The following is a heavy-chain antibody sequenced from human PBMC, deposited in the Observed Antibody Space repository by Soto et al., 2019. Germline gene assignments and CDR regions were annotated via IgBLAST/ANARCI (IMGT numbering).Heavy chain of an antibody. Sequence: GGSLRLSCVVSGFTLSNYYMDWVRQAPRKGLEWVGRTRNKANSYTTEYAASVKGRFTISRDDSKNSLYLQMNNLKTEDTAVYYCARGYGSWYAFDLWGKGTMVTVS. CDR3: ARGYGSWYAFDL. CDR1: GFTLSNYY. V-gene: IGHV3-72*01. J-gene: IGHJ3*01. D-gene: IGHD3-10*01. CDR2: TRNKANSYTT.